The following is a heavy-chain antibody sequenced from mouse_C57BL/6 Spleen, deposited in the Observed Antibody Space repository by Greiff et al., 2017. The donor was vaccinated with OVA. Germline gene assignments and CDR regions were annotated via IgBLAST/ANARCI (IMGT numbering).Heavy chain of an antibody. J-gene: IGHJ3*01. D-gene: IGHD2-3*01. CDR1: GYTFTSYW. CDR2: IDPNSSGT. V-gene: IGHV1-72*01. CDR3: AREGIDDGDLGLAY. Sequence: VKLQQPGAELVKPGASVKLSCKASGYTFTSYWMHWVKQRPVRGLEWIGRIDPNSSGTKYNQKFQSKATLTVATPSSTAYMQLRSLTSEDSAGYYCAREGIDDGDLGLAYWGQGTRVTVSA.